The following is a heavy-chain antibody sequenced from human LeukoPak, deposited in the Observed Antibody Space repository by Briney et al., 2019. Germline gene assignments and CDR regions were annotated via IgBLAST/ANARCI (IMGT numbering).Heavy chain of an antibody. CDR2: IKHDGSEK. Sequence: GGSLRLSCGATGFIFSSYWMSWVRQAPGKGLEWVANIKHDGSEKFYVDSVKGRFTISGDNAKNSMYLQMNSLRAEDTAVYYCANIQPGIAAAGADYWGQGTLVTVSS. D-gene: IGHD6-13*01. J-gene: IGHJ4*02. CDR1: GFIFSSYW. CDR3: ANIQPGIAAAGADY. V-gene: IGHV3-7*01.